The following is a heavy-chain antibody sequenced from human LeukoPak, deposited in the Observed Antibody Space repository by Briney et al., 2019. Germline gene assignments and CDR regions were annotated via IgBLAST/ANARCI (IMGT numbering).Heavy chain of an antibody. V-gene: IGHV5-51*01. CDR1: GYSFTSYW. J-gene: IGHJ6*03. CDR2: IYPGDSDT. Sequence: GESLQISCKGSGYSFTSYWIGWVRQMPGKGLEGMGIIYPGDSDTRYSPAFQGQGIISADKCISTAHLQGSSLKASDTAMYYRARAGQPGGYSYDGQSRYYYYYYYMDVWGKGTTVTVSS. D-gene: IGHD5-18*01. CDR3: ARAGQPGGYSYDGQSRYYYYYYYMDV.